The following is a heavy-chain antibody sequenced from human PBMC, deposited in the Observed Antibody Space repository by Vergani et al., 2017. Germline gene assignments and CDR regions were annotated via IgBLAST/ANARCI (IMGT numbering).Heavy chain of an antibody. CDR1: GGSISSSSYY. CDR3: ARTDTAMAPYYFDY. Sequence: QLQLQESGPGLVKPSETLSLTCTVSGGSISSSSYYWGWIRQPPGKGLEWIGSIYYSGSTYYNPSLKSRVTISVDTSKNQFSLKLSSVTAADTAVYYCARTDTAMAPYYFDYWGQGTLVTVSS. J-gene: IGHJ4*02. D-gene: IGHD5-18*01. V-gene: IGHV4-39*07. CDR2: IYYSGST.